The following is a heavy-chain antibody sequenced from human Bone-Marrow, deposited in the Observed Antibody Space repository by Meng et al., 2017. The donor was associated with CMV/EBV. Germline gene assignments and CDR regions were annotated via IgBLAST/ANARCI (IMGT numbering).Heavy chain of an antibody. J-gene: IGHJ6*01. CDR2: IYYSGST. CDR1: GGSVSRDIYY. D-gene: IGHD2-21*01. V-gene: IGHV4-39*07. Sequence: GSLRLSCTVSGGSVSRDIYYWNWIRQPPGKGLEWIGSIYYSGSTYYNPSLKSRVTISVDTSKNQFSLKLSSVTAADTAVYYCARLSMSGMDVWGQGTTVTVYS. CDR3: ARLSMSGMDV.